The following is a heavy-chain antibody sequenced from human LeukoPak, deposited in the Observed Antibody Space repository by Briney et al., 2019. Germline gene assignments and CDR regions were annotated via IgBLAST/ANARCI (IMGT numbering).Heavy chain of an antibody. D-gene: IGHD6-13*01. J-gene: IGHJ4*02. Sequence: PSETLSLTCTVSGGSISSSSYYWGWIRQPPGKGVEWIGSIYYSGSTYYNPSPKSRVTISVDTSKNQFSLKLSSVTAADTAVYYCARGTAAAGTGDYWGQGTLVTVSS. CDR3: ARGTAAAGTGDY. CDR2: IYYSGST. V-gene: IGHV4-39*01. CDR1: GGSISSSSYY.